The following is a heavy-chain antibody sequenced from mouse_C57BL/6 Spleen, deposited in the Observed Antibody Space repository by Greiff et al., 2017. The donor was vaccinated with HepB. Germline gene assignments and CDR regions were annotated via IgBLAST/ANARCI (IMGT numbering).Heavy chain of an antibody. CDR3: AGGHKTAQATGAMDY. J-gene: IGHJ4*01. V-gene: IGHV1-50*01. CDR1: GYTFTSYW. CDR2: IDPSDSYT. Sequence: QVQLQQPGAELVKPGASVKLSCKASGYTFTSYWMQWVKQRPGQGLEWIGEIDPSDSYTNYNQKFKGKATLTVDTSSSTAYMQLSSLTSEDSAVYYCAGGHKTAQATGAMDYWGQGTSVTVSS. D-gene: IGHD3-2*02.